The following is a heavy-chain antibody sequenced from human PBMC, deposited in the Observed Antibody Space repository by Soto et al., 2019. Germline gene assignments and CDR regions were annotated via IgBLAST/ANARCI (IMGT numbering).Heavy chain of an antibody. D-gene: IGHD3-3*01. Sequence: SDKVSFKASGYTFTSYGISWVRQAPVQGLEWMGWISAYNGNTNYAQKLQGRVTMTTDTSTSTAYMELRSLRSDDTAVYYCARDWYYDFWSGNYGMDVWGQGTKVTVYS. CDR2: ISAYNGNT. CDR3: ARDWYYDFWSGNYGMDV. CDR1: GYTFTSYG. V-gene: IGHV1-18*04. J-gene: IGHJ6*02.